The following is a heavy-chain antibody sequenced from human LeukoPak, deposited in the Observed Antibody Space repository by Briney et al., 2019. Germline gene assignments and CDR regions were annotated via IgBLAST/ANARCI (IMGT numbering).Heavy chain of an antibody. D-gene: IGHD5-12*01. CDR2: ISSSRNTR. Sequence: GGSLRLSCTASGFSFSDYYMNWIRQAPGKGLEWLSYISSSRNTRHHADSVKGRFTISRDNAKNSLYLQMDSLRPEDTAVYYCARAPDSGYEDNWGQGTLVTVSS. J-gene: IGHJ4*02. CDR3: ARAPDSGYEDN. CDR1: GFSFSDYY. V-gene: IGHV3-11*01.